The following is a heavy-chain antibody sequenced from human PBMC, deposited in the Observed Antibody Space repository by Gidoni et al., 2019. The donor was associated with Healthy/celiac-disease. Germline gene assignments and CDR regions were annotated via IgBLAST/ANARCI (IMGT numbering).Heavy chain of an antibody. V-gene: IGHV3-30*18. CDR1: GFTFSSYG. J-gene: IGHJ4*02. D-gene: IGHD5-18*01. Sequence: QVQLVESGGGVVQPGRSLRLSCAASGFTFSSYGMHWVRQAPGKGLEWVAVISYDGSNKYYADSVKGRFTISRDNSKNTLYLQMNSLRAEDTAVYYCAKAAGGDTAMAWGQGTLVTVSS. CDR3: AKAAGGDTAMA. CDR2: ISYDGSNK.